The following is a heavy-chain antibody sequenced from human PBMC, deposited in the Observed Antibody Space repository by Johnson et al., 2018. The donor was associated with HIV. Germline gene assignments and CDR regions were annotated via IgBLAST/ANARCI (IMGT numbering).Heavy chain of an antibody. CDR3: AREGAAAGPTDAFDI. CDR1: GFTVSSNY. V-gene: IGHV3-66*02. D-gene: IGHD6-13*01. CDR2: IYSGGTT. Sequence: VQLVESGGGLVKPGGSLRLSCAVSGFTVSSNYMSWVRQAPGKGLEWVSVIYSGGTTNYADSVKGRFTISRDNSKNTLYLQMNSLRAEDTAVYYCAREGAAAGPTDAFDIWGRGTRVTVSS. J-gene: IGHJ3*02.